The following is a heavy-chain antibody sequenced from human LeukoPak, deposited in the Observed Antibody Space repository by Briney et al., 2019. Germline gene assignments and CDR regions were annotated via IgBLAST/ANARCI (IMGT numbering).Heavy chain of an antibody. V-gene: IGHV3-7*02. CDR3: ARLMGERTLFDY. CDR2: IMQDGNEK. J-gene: IGHJ4*02. Sequence: SGGSLRLSCAASGFTFSSCWMTWVRQAPGKGLEWVANIMQDGNEKYYVDSVKGRFSISRDNAKNSVYLQMNSLRAEDTAVYYCARLMGERTLFDYWGQGVLVTVSS. CDR1: GFTFSSCW. D-gene: IGHD1-26*01.